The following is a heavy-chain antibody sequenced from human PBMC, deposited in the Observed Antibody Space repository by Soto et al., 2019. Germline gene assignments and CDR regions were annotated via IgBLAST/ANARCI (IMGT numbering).Heavy chain of an antibody. CDR2: IRSKAYGGTT. D-gene: IGHD4-4*01. V-gene: IGHV3-49*03. J-gene: IGHJ3*01. CDR1: GFPFGDFA. CDR3: RGYRVGDDAFDF. Sequence: GGSLRLSCTASGFPFGDFAVSWFRQAPGKGLEWVSFIRSKAYGGTTEYAASVKGRFTISRDDSKSIAYLQMNSLKTEDTAMYYCRGYRVGDDAFDFWGQGTMVTVSS.